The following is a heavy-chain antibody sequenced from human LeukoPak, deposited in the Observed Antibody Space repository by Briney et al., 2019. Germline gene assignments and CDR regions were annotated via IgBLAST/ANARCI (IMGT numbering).Heavy chain of an antibody. Sequence: GGSLRLSCAASGFSIGTYYMSWVRQAPGKGLEWAANIKQDGREKHYVDSVKGRFAISRDNSKNSLYLQMSSLRAEDTAVYYCARDPRGSEYSHFDSWGQGTLVTVSS. CDR3: ARDPRGSEYSHFDS. CDR1: GFSIGTYY. CDR2: IKQDGREK. D-gene: IGHD3-10*01. V-gene: IGHV3-7*01. J-gene: IGHJ4*02.